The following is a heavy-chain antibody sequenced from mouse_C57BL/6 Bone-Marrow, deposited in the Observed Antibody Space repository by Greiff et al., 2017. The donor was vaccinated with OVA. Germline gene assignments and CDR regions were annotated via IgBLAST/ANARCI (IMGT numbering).Heavy chain of an antibody. CDR1: GYTFTSYW. CDR3: AIYYYGLAY. Sequence: QVQLQQPGAELVMPGASVKLSCKASGYTFTSYWMHWVKQRPGQGLEWIGEIDPSDSYTNYNQKFKGKSTLTVDKSSSTAYMQLSSLTSEDSAVYYCAIYYYGLAYWGQGTLVNVSA. V-gene: IGHV1-69*01. J-gene: IGHJ3*01. D-gene: IGHD1-1*01. CDR2: IDPSDSYT.